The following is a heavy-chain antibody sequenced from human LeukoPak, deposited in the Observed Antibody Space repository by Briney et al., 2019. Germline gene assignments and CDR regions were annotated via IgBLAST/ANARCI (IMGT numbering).Heavy chain of an antibody. CDR3: ARGTAAAGTDYYYYMDV. CDR2: IRYDGSNK. Sequence: GGSLRLSCAASGFTFSSYGMHWVRQAPGKGLEWVAFIRYDGSNKYYADSVKGRFTISRDNSKNTLYLQMNSLRAEDTAVYYCARGTAAAGTDYYYYMDVWGKGTTVTVSS. V-gene: IGHV3-30*02. J-gene: IGHJ6*03. CDR1: GFTFSSYG. D-gene: IGHD6-13*01.